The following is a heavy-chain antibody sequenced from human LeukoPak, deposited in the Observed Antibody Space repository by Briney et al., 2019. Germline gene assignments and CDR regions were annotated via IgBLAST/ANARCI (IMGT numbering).Heavy chain of an antibody. CDR2: ITHDGSDN. V-gene: IGHV3-7*01. J-gene: IGHJ4*02. D-gene: IGHD4-17*01. CDR1: GFTFSSYW. CDR3: ARDFGYGDYVVDY. Sequence: GGSLRLSCAASGFTFSSYWMSWVRQAPGKGLEGVSNITHDGSDNSYLYSVTARFPISRDTAKNSLYLQMNSPRAEDTAVYYCARDFGYGDYVVDYWGQGTLVTVSS.